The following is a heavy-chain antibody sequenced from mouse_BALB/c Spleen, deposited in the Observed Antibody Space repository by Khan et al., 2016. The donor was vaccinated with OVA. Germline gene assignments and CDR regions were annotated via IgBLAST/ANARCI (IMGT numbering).Heavy chain of an antibody. Sequence: EVELVESGGDLVKPGGSLKLSCAASGFTFSTYGMSWVRQTPDKRLEWVATVSTGGSYTYYPDSVKGRFSISRDNAKNTLYLQMSGLKSEDTARFYCTRPAYYYDSEGIAYWGQGTLVTVSA. V-gene: IGHV5-6*01. D-gene: IGHD1-1*01. CDR3: TRPAYYYDSEGIAY. CDR1: GFTFSTYG. CDR2: VSTGGSYT. J-gene: IGHJ3*01.